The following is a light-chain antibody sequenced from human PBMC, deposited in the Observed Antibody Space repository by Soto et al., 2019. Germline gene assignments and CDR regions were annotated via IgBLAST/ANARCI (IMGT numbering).Light chain of an antibody. CDR1: SSDVGSYNL. J-gene: IGLJ3*02. CDR3: CSYAGSSTLWV. V-gene: IGLV2-23*02. Sequence: QSALTQPASVSGSPGQSITISCTGTSSDVGSYNLVSWYQQHPGKAPKLMIYEVSTRPSGVFNRFSGSKSSSTASLTISGLTDEDEAAYYCCSYAGSSTLWVFGGGTKLTVL. CDR2: EVS.